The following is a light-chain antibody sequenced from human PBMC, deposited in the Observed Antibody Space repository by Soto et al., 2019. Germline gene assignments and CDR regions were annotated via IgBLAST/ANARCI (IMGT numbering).Light chain of an antibody. CDR2: WAS. CDR3: QQYYNIPWT. V-gene: IGKV4-1*01. Sequence: DIVMTQSPDSLAVSPGERATITCKSSQSVFYSSKSKNSVAWYQQKPGQPPKLLIYWASSRETGVPDRFSGNGSGTDFTLTISSLQAEDVAVYYCQQYYNIPWTFGQGTKVEVK. J-gene: IGKJ1*01. CDR1: QSVFYSSKSKNS.